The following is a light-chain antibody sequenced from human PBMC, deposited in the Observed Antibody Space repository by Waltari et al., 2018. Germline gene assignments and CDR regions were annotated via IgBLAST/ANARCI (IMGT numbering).Light chain of an antibody. CDR2: GAS. CDR1: QRISSY. V-gene: IGKV1-39*01. CDR3: QQTYNLIS. Sequence: DIQITQSPSFLSASVGDRVTITCRASQRISSYLNWYQMKPGKARELLIYGASTVQSGVPSRFSGSGFGTDFTLTISSLQPEDFATYYCQQTYNLISFGPGTKVDLK. J-gene: IGKJ3*01.